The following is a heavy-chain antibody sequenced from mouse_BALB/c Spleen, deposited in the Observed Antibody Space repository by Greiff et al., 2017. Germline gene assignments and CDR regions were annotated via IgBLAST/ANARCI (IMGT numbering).Heavy chain of an antibody. CDR2: ISSGSSTI. V-gene: IGHV5-17*02. CDR3: ARSFDY. J-gene: IGHJ3*01. Sequence: EVKLVESGGGLVQPGGSRKLSCAASGFTFSSFGMHWVRQAPEKGLEWVAYISSGSSTIYYADTVKGRFTISRDNPKNTLFLQMTSLRSEDTAMYYCARSFDYWGQGTLVTVSA. CDR1: GFTFSSFG.